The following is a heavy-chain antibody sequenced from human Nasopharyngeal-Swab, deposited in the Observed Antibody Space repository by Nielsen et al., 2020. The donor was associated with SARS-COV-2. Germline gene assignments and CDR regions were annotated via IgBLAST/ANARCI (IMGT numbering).Heavy chain of an antibody. Sequence: GGSLRLSCAASGFTFPDAWMTWVRQAPGKGLEWVGRIKSKTDGGTTDYAAPVKGRFTFSRDDSKNMLYLQMNSLKIEDTAVYYCATGREYSSGSFPSGWGQGTLVTVSS. D-gene: IGHD3-10*01. CDR3: ATGREYSSGSFPSG. V-gene: IGHV3-15*01. J-gene: IGHJ4*02. CDR2: IKSKTDGGTT. CDR1: GFTFPDAW.